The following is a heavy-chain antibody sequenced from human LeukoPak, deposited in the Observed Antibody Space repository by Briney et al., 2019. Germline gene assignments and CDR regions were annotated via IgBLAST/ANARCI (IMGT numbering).Heavy chain of an antibody. Sequence: PSGTLSLTCAVSGGSISSSNWWSWVRQPPGKGLEWIGEIYHSGSTNYNPSLKSRVTISVDKSKNQFSLKLSSVTAADTAVYYCASGRYGDYFPFDYWGQGTLVTVSS. V-gene: IGHV4-4*02. J-gene: IGHJ4*02. CDR1: GGSISSSNW. CDR2: IYHSGST. CDR3: ASGRYGDYFPFDY. D-gene: IGHD4-17*01.